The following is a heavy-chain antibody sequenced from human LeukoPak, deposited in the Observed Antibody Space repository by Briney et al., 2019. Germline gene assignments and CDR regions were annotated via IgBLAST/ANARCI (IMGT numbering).Heavy chain of an antibody. V-gene: IGHV3-7*01. CDR1: GFTFSSYW. D-gene: IGHD2-2*01. Sequence: PGGSLRLSCAASGFTFSSYWMSWVRQAPGKGLEWVANIKQDGRETYYVDSVKGRFTISRDNAKNSVYLQMNSLRAEDTAIYYCARNARGPGDYWGQGTVVTVSS. J-gene: IGHJ4*02. CDR3: ARNARGPGDY. CDR2: IKQDGRET.